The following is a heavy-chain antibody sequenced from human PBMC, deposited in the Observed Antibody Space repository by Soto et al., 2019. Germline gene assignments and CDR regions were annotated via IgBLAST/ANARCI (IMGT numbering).Heavy chain of an antibody. D-gene: IGHD2-2*01. CDR1: GFTFSSYG. CDR2: ISYDGSNK. CDR3: AKEVDIVLVPAHYYYGMDV. Sequence: PGGSLRLSCAASGFTFSSYGMHWVRQAPGKGLEWVAVISYDGSNKYYADSVKGRFTISRDNSKNTLYLQMNSLRAEDTAVYYCAKEVDIVLVPAHYYYGMDVWGQGTTVTVSS. J-gene: IGHJ6*02. V-gene: IGHV3-30*18.